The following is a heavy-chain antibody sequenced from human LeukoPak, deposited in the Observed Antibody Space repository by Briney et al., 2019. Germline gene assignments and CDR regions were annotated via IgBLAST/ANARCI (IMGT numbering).Heavy chain of an antibody. CDR3: GKDGSTVPFDY. V-gene: IGHV3-30*18. CDR2: ISYDGSNK. D-gene: IGHD4-17*01. J-gene: IGHJ4*02. Sequence: GGSLRLSCAASGFTFSSYGMHWVRQAPGKGLEWVAVISYDGSNKYYADSVKGRFTISRDNSKNTLYLQMNSLRAEDTAVYYCGKDGSTVPFDYWGQGTLVTVSS. CDR1: GFTFSSYG.